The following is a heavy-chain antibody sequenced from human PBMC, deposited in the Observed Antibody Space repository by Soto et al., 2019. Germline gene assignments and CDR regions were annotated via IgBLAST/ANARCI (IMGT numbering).Heavy chain of an antibody. D-gene: IGHD6-13*01. J-gene: IGHJ2*01. V-gene: IGHV4-34*01. CDR2: INHSGST. CDR1: GGSFSGYY. Sequence: QVQLQQWGAGLLKPSETLSLTCAVYGGSFSGYYWSWIRQPPGKGLEWIGEINHSGSTNYNPSLKTRGTISVDTSKTQFSLKLSSLTAADTAVYYCARGPVGYSSSWYPTRSGYFDLWGRGTLVTVSS. CDR3: ARGPVGYSSSWYPTRSGYFDL.